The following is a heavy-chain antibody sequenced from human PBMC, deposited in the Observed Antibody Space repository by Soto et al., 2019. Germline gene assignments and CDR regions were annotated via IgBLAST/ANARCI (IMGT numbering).Heavy chain of an antibody. V-gene: IGHV3-13*05. Sequence: EVQLVESGGGLVQPGGSLRLSCEASGFTFRNYDMHWVRQGTGKGLEWVSGISAAGDPDYADSVEGRFTISRENAQNSFFLQMNSLRVGDTAVYYCARTDRDCYGQDVWGQGTTVIVSS. J-gene: IGHJ6*02. CDR1: GFTFRNYD. CDR3: ARTDRDCYGQDV. CDR2: ISAAGDP.